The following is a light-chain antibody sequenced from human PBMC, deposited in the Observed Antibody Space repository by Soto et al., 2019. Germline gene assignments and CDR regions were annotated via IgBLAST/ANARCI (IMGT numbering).Light chain of an antibody. V-gene: IGKV1-39*01. J-gene: IGKJ1*01. Sequence: DIQMTQSPSSLSASVGDRVTITCRASQSISSYLNWYQQKPGKAPNLLIYAASSLQSGVSSRFSGSGSGTDFTLTISSLQPEDCGISYCQQTYSTPRTFGQGTKVEIK. CDR1: QSISSY. CDR2: AAS. CDR3: QQTYSTPRT.